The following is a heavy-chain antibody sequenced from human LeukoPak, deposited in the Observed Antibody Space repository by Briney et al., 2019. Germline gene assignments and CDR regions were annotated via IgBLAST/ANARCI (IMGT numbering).Heavy chain of an antibody. Sequence: GRSLRLSCAASGFSFNNYGMHWVRQAPGKGLEWVAPIIYDGYYKYYADSVKGRFTISRDDSKNTLYLQMNSLRAEDTAIYYCAKDLITMVRGSARDVWGQGTTVIVSS. V-gene: IGHV3-30*18. J-gene: IGHJ6*02. CDR1: GFSFNNYG. D-gene: IGHD3-10*01. CDR3: AKDLITMVRGSARDV. CDR2: IIYDGYYK.